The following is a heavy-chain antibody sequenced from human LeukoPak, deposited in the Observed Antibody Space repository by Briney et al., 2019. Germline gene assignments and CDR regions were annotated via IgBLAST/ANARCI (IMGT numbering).Heavy chain of an antibody. CDR1: GFTFSNYW. CDR2: INQDGTEK. D-gene: IGHD6-19*01. J-gene: IGHJ5*02. Sequence: HAWGSLRLSCAASGFTFSNYWMNWVRQAPGKGLEWVANINQDGTEKFYVDSVKGRFTISRDNAENSLNLQMNSLRAEDTAVYYCARGMTVAAHWFDPWGQGTLVTVSS. V-gene: IGHV3-7*05. CDR3: ARGMTVAAHWFDP.